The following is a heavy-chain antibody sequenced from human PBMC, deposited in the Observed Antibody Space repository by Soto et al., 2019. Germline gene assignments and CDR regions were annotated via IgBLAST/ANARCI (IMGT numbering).Heavy chain of an antibody. CDR1: GFTFSTYW. D-gene: IGHD2-2*01. CDR3: AREGRGYCSSTSCPGI. J-gene: IGHJ4*02. Sequence: EVQLVESGGGLVQPGGSLRLSCAASGFTFSTYWMSWVRQAPGEGLQWGANIKGDGSEKYYVDSVKGRFTISTDNAKNSLYLQMNSLRVEDTAVYYCAREGRGYCSSTSCPGIWGQGTLVTVSS. V-gene: IGHV3-7*01. CDR2: IKGDGSEK.